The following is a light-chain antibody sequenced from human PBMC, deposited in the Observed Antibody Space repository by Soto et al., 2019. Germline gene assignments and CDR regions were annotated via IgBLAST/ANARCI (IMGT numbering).Light chain of an antibody. V-gene: IGKV3D-15*01. Sequence: EIVMTQSPDTLSVSPGERATLSCRASQSVGSKLAWYQQRPGQAPRLLIYDASNRATGIPARFSGSGSGTEFSLTISSLQSEDFAVYSCQQYGDWPGAFGGGTKVDI. J-gene: IGKJ4*01. CDR1: QSVGSK. CDR3: QQYGDWPGA. CDR2: DAS.